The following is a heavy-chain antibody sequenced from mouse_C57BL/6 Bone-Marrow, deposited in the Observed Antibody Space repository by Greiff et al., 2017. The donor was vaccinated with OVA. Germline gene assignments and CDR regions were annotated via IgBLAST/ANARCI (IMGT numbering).Heavy chain of an antibody. CDR2: INPNNGGT. V-gene: IGHV1-18*01. CDR1: GYTFTDYN. Sequence: EVQLKQSGPELVKPGASVKIPCKASGYTFTDYNMAWVKQSHGKSLEWIGDINPNNGGTIYNQKFKGKATLTVDKSSSTAYMELRSLTSEDTAVYYCARLGYDYGGDYWGQGTTLTVSS. J-gene: IGHJ2*01. D-gene: IGHD2-4*01. CDR3: ARLGYDYGGDY.